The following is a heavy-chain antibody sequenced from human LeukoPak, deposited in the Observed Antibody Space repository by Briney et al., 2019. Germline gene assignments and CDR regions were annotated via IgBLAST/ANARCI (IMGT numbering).Heavy chain of an antibody. D-gene: IGHD3-22*01. CDR2: IYYSGST. J-gene: IGHJ3*02. V-gene: IGHV4-59*01. Sequence: SETLSLTCTVSGGSISGYYWSWIRQPPGKGLEWIGYIYYSGSTTYNPSLKSRVTISVDTSKNQFSLRLTSVTAADTAVYYCARLDRDDAFDIWGQGTMVTVSS. CDR3: ARLDRDDAFDI. CDR1: GGSISGYY.